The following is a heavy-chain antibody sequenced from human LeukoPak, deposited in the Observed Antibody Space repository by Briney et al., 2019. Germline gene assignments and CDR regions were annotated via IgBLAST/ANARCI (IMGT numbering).Heavy chain of an antibody. D-gene: IGHD3-22*01. V-gene: IGHV4-59*01. CDR1: GGSISSYY. CDR2: IYYSGST. J-gene: IGHJ4*02. Sequence: PSETLSLTCTVSGGSISSYYWSWIRQPPGKGLEWIGYIYYSGSTNYNPSLKSRVTISVDTSKNQFSLKLSSVAAADTAVYYCARADSSGYYGLYFDYWGQGTLVTVSS. CDR3: ARADSSGYYGLYFDY.